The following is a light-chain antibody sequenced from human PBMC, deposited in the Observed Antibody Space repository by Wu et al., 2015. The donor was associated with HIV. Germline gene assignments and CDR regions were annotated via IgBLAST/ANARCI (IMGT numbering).Light chain of an antibody. J-gene: IGKJ4*01. CDR1: QSVTSSF. CDR2: GAS. Sequence: DIVLTQSPDTLSLSPGGRASLSCRASQSVTSSFLAWYQQKPGQAPRLLIYGASSRATGIPDRFSGSGSGTDFTLTISRLQPEDFAVYYCQQYNNWPPITFGGGTKVEIK. CDR3: QQYNNWPPIT. V-gene: IGKV3-20*01.